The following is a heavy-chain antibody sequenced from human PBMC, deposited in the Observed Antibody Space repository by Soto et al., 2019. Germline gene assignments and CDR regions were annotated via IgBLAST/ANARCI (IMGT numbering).Heavy chain of an antibody. Sequence: PGGPLRLCCSASGVTFRSYSMNWVRQAPGKGLEWVSSISSSSSYIYYADSVKGRFTISRDNAKNSLYLQMNSLRAEDTAVYYCARDFDGGGAFDIWGQGTMVTVSS. CDR1: GVTFRSYS. V-gene: IGHV3-21*01. CDR3: ARDFDGGGAFDI. J-gene: IGHJ3*02. D-gene: IGHD2-15*01. CDR2: ISSSSSYI.